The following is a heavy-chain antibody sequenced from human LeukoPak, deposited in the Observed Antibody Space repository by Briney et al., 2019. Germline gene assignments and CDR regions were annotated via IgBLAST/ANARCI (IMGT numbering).Heavy chain of an antibody. CDR1: GFTFSSSW. J-gene: IGHJ5*02. Sequence: PGGSLRLSCAASGFTFSSSWMNWVRQAPGKGLEWVASIKEDGSEKYYVDSVRGRFTVSRDNAKNSLYLQMNSLRVEDAAVYYCARGSRRFDPWGQGTLVTVSS. D-gene: IGHD3-10*01. CDR3: ARGSRRFDP. V-gene: IGHV3-7*01. CDR2: IKEDGSEK.